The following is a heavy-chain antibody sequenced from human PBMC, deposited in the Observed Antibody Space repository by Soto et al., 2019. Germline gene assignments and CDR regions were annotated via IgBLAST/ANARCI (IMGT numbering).Heavy chain of an antibody. V-gene: IGHV4-31*03. J-gene: IGHJ4*02. D-gene: IGHD6-19*01. CDR2: IHYSGKT. CDR3: ARERGSGSDKIGY. CDR1: GDSISSGNYY. Sequence: QVQLQESRPGLVKPSQTLSLTCTVSGDSISSGNYYWSWIRQHPGKGLEWIGRIHYSGKTNYNPSLKSRVTISVETSKNQFSLKVSSVSAADTAGYYCARERGSGSDKIGYWGQGNLVTVSS.